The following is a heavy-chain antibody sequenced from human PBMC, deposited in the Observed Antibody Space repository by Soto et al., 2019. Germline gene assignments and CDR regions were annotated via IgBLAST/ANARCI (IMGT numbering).Heavy chain of an antibody. CDR2: INHSGST. J-gene: IGHJ5*02. CDR1: GGTFSGYY. Sequence: PSETLSLTCAVYGGTFSGYYWNWIRQPPGKGLEWIGEINHSGSTKYNPSLKSRVTISVDTSKNQFSLRLTSVTAADTALYYCARDWDSSGLFDPWGQGALVTVSS. CDR3: ARDWDSSGLFDP. D-gene: IGHD3-10*01. V-gene: IGHV4-34*01.